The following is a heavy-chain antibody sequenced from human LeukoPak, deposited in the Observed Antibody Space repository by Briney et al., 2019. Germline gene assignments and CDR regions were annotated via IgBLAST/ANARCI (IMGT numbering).Heavy chain of an antibody. CDR1: GFTFSSYE. CDR3: ARGRLRQGWFDP. V-gene: IGHV3-48*03. J-gene: IGHJ5*02. D-gene: IGHD4-17*01. CDR2: ISSSGSTI. Sequence: GGSLRLSCAASGFTFSSYEMNWVRQAPGKGLEWVSYISSSGSTIYYADPVKGRFTISRDNAKNSLYLQMNSLRAEDTAVYYCARGRLRQGWFDPWGQGTLVTVSS.